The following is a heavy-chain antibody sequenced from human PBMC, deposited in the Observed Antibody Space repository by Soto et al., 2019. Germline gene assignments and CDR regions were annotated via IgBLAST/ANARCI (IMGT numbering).Heavy chain of an antibody. CDR2: INSDGSTT. CDR3: ARVPTGGYAWV. V-gene: IGHV3-74*01. CDR1: GFTFSTHW. J-gene: IGHJ4*02. D-gene: IGHD5-12*01. Sequence: EVQLLESGGGLIQPGGSLRLSCAASGFTFSTHWMHWVRQAPGKGLVWVSRINSDGSTTNYVDSVKGRFTISRDNAKNTVYLQMNSLRADDTAVYYCARVPTGGYAWVWGQGALVTVSS.